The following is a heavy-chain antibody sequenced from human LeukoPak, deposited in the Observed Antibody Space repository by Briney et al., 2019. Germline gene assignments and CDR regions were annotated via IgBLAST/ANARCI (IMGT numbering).Heavy chain of an antibody. Sequence: GASVKVSCKASGGTFSSYAISWVRQAPGQGLEWMGGIIPIFGTANYAQKFQGRVTITADESTSTAYMELRSLRSDDTAVYYCAIQMDYYGSGSYKQTNWFDPWGQGTLVTVSS. CDR1: GGTFSSYA. D-gene: IGHD3-10*01. CDR3: AIQMDYYGSGSYKQTNWFDP. CDR2: IIPIFGTA. J-gene: IGHJ5*02. V-gene: IGHV1-69*13.